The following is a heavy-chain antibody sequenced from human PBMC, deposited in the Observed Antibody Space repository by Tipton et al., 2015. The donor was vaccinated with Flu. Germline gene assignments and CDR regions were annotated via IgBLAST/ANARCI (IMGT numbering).Heavy chain of an antibody. CDR3: VRASDISTGVPLPGVDY. CDR1: GYSFTSNW. J-gene: IGHJ4*02. D-gene: IGHD3-9*01. CDR2: IYPVDSDT. Sequence: QLVQSGAEVKKPGESLKISCKGSGYSFTSNWIGWVRQMPGKGLEWMGIIYPVDSDTRYSPSFQGQVTISADRSISTAYLQWSSLKASDTAMYYRVRASDISTGVPLPGVDYWGQGTLVTVSS. V-gene: IGHV5-51*03.